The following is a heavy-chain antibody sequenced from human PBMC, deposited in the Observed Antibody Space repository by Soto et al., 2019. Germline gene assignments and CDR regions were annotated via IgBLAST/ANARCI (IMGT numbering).Heavy chain of an antibody. Sequence: LQLQESGPGLVKPSETLSLTCSVSGASINNTSYYWGWIRQSPGKGLEWLGNIYFSGTAYSTPSLRSRVTMSVDTSKNQFSLQLNSMPAADTGVYYCARGAPGPIPNSYFDFWGQGTLVTVSS. D-gene: IGHD3-16*01. CDR1: GASINNTSYY. CDR2: IYFSGTA. CDR3: ARGAPGPIPNSYFDF. V-gene: IGHV4-39*01. J-gene: IGHJ4*02.